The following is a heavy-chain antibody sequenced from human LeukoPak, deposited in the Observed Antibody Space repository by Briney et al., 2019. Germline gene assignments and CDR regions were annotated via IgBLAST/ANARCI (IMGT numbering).Heavy chain of an antibody. V-gene: IGHV3-48*03. J-gene: IGHJ4*02. Sequence: PGGSLRLSCAASGFTFDYFTMYWVRQAPGKGLEWVSYISSSGSTIYYADSVKGRFTISRDNAKNSLYLQMNSLRAEDTAVYYCARDNYDSSTPYYFDYWGQGTLVTVSS. CDR3: ARDNYDSSTPYYFDY. CDR2: ISSSGSTI. D-gene: IGHD3-22*01. CDR1: GFTFDYFT.